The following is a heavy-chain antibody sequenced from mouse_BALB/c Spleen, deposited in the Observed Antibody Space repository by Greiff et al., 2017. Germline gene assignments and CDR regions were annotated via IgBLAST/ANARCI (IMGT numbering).Heavy chain of an antibody. CDR2: ISSGSSTI. CDR1: GSTFSSYG. CDR3: ASSWEGSFAY. D-gene: IGHD4-1*01. J-gene: IGHJ3*01. V-gene: IGHV5-17*02. Sequence: EVQLLESGAGLVQPGGSRKLSCAASGSTFSSYGMHWVRQAPEQGLEWVAYISSGSSTIYYAETVKGRITIARDNTNNTLFLQMTSIRSEDSAGYCCASSWEGSFAYWGQGTLVTVSA.